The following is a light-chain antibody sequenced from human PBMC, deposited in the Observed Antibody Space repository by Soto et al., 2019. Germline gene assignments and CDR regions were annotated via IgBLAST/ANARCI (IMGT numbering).Light chain of an antibody. J-gene: IGLJ1*01. Sequence: QSVLTQPPSVSGAPGQRVTISCTGSSSNIGAGYDVHWYQQLPGTGPKLMIYEVTNRPSGVSTRFSASKSGNTASLTISGLQAEDEADYYCNSYTSSTTRYVFGTGTKVTVL. CDR3: NSYTSSTTRYV. CDR2: EVT. V-gene: IGLV1-40*01. CDR1: SSNIGAGYD.